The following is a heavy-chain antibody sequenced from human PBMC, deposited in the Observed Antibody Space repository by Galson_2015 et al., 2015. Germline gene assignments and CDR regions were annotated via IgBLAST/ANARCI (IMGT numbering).Heavy chain of an antibody. V-gene: IGHV1-2*04. J-gene: IGHJ3*02. CDR3: AREGIAAAGTNGAVEI. CDR1: GYTFTGYY. Sequence: SVKVSCKASGYTFTGYYMHWVRQAPGQGLEWMGWINPNSGGTNYAQKFQGWVTMTRDTSISTAYMELSRLRSDDTAVYYCAREGIAAAGTNGAVEIWGQGTMVTVSS. D-gene: IGHD6-13*01. CDR2: INPNSGGT.